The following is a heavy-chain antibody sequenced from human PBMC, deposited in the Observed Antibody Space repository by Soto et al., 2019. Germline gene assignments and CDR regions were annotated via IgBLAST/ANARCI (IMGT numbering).Heavy chain of an antibody. CDR3: ARSIVVVTALDY. CDR1: GYTFTSYS. D-gene: IGHD2-21*02. V-gene: IGHV1-3*01. CDR2: INAGNGNT. J-gene: IGHJ4*02. Sequence: ASVKVSCKASGYTFTSYSMHWVRPAPGQRLEWMGWINAGNGNTKYSQKFQGRVTITRDTSASTAYMELSSLRSEDTAVYYCARSIVVVTALDYWGQGTLVTVSS.